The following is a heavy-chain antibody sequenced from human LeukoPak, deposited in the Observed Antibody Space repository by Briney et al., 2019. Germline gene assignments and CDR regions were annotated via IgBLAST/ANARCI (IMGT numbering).Heavy chain of an antibody. CDR1: GDSVSSNSAA. D-gene: IGHD4-23*01. CDR3: AREDYGGNPHDYGMDV. V-gene: IGHV6-1*01. J-gene: IGHJ6*02. CDR2: TYYRSKWYN. Sequence: SQTHSLTCAISGDSVSSNSAAWNWIRQSPSRGLEWLGRTYYRSKWYNDYAVSVKSRITINPDASKNQFSLQLNSVTPEDTAVYYCAREDYGGNPHDYGMDVWGQGTTVTVSS.